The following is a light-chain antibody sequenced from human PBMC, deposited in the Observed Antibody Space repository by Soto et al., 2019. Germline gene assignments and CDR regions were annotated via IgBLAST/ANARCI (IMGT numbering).Light chain of an antibody. J-gene: IGLJ1*01. CDR3: ISYTDRQSYL. CDR1: SSDIGSYDH. CDR2: AVS. Sequence: LTQPSSVSGSPGQSITISCSGTSSDIGSYDHVAWYQQFPGKSPKLIIYAVSDRPSGVSDRFSGSKSGISASLTISGLQTEDEADYYCISYTDRQSYLFGTGTKVTVL. V-gene: IGLV2-14*03.